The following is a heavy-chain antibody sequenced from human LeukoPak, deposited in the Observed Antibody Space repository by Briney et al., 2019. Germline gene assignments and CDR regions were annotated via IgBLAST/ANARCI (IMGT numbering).Heavy chain of an antibody. V-gene: IGHV4-39*01. Sequence: PSETLSLTCTLSGGSISNYYWGWIRQPPGKGLEWIGSIYYTGNTYYNASLKSRVTISIDTSKNQISLRLTSVTATDTAIYYCARQTGSGLFILPGGQGTLVTVSS. CDR2: IYYTGNT. D-gene: IGHD3/OR15-3a*01. CDR3: ARQTGSGLFILP. CDR1: GGSISNYY. J-gene: IGHJ4*02.